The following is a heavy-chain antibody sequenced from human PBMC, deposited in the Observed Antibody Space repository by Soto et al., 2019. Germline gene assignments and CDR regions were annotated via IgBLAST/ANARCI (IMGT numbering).Heavy chain of an antibody. CDR3: AREVIVVVPAAIGDTAMAYYFDY. V-gene: IGHV1-18*01. D-gene: IGHD2-2*02. CDR2: ISAYNGNT. CDR1: GYTFTSYG. Sequence: QVQLVQSGAEVKKPGASVKVSCKASGYTFTSYGISWVRQAPGQGLEWMGWISAYNGNTNYAQKLQGRVTMTTDTTTSTAYMELRSLRSDDTAVYYCAREVIVVVPAAIGDTAMAYYFDYWGQGTLVTVSS. J-gene: IGHJ4*02.